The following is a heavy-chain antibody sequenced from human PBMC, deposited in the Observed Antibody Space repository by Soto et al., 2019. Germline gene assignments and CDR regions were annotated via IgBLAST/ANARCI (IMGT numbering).Heavy chain of an antibody. CDR3: ARRGGGFCVGSAAGTTEFDP. CDR1: GGSFSGYY. V-gene: IGHV4-34*01. D-gene: IGHD6-13*01. Sequence: SETLYITCAVYGGSFSGYYWSWIRQPPGKGLDWIGEINHSGSTNYNPSLKSRVTVSVDTSKNQFSLNLSSVTAADTAVYYCARRGGGFCVGSAAGTTEFDPWGQGTPVTVSS. CDR2: INHSGST. J-gene: IGHJ5*02.